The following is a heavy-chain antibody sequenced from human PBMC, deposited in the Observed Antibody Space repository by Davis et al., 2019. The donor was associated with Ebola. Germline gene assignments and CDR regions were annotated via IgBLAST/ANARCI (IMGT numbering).Heavy chain of an antibody. CDR3: GGAWD. D-gene: IGHD1-26*01. CDR1: GLPFSNYD. J-gene: IGHJ4*02. CDR2: ISSNGDTA. Sequence: PGGSLRLSCVDSGLPFSNYDMRWVRHAPRKGLACVSRISSNGDTAYYADSVSGRFTISRDNSRNTLYLQMNNLRAEDTALYYCGGAWDWGQGTLVTVSS. V-gene: IGHV3-23*01.